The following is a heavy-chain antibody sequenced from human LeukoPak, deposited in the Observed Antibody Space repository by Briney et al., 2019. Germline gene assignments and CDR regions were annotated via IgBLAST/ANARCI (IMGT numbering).Heavy chain of an antibody. D-gene: IGHD2-2*01. CDR3: ARDHAISRYCSSTSCYGLDY. J-gene: IGHJ4*02. Sequence: SQTLSLTCTVSGGSISSGDYYWSWIRQPPGKGLEWIGYIYYSGSTYYNPSLKSRVTISVDTSKNQFSLKLSSVTAADTAVYYCARDHAISRYCSSTSCYGLDYWGQGTLVTVSS. CDR2: IYYSGST. V-gene: IGHV4-30-4*01. CDR1: GGSISSGDYY.